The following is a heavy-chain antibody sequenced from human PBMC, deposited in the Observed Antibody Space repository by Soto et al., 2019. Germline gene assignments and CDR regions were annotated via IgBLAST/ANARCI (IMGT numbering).Heavy chain of an antibody. Sequence: SVKVSCKASGGTFSSYAFNWVRQAPGQGLEWMGGIIPIFATASNAQKFQGRVTITADESTSTAYMELSRLRSADTAVYYCASGFWSGYSWHNYFDYWGQGTLVTVSS. V-gene: IGHV1-69*13. CDR2: IIPIFATA. J-gene: IGHJ4*02. D-gene: IGHD3-3*01. CDR1: GGTFSSYA. CDR3: ASGFWSGYSWHNYFDY.